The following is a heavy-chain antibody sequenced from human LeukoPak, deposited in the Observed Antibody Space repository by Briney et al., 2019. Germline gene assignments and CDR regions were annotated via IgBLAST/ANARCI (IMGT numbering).Heavy chain of an antibody. CDR2: MYHSGTT. CDR1: GDSISSSNW. CDR3: ANKVYCSTTSCYPAGY. D-gene: IGHD2-2*01. Sequence: SETLSLACAVSGDSISSSNWWSWVRQPPGKGLEWIGEMYHSGTTNYNPSLKSRVTISMDTFNNEFSLKLNSVTAADTAVYYCANKVYCSTTSCYPAGYWGQGILVTVSS. V-gene: IGHV4-4*02. J-gene: IGHJ4*02.